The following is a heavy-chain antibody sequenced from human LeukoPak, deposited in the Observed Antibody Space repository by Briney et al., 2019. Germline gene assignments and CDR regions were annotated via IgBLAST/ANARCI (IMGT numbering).Heavy chain of an antibody. V-gene: IGHV1-18*01. Sequence: GASVKVSCKASGYTFTSYGLTWVRQAPGQGLEWMGWISPNNGDTNYAQKFQGRVTMTTDTSTTTAYMELRGLRSDDTAVYYCARVLVSSAYNCFDPWGQGTLVTVSS. J-gene: IGHJ5*02. CDR3: ARVLVSSAYNCFDP. CDR2: ISPNNGDT. CDR1: GYTFTSYG. D-gene: IGHD3-9*01.